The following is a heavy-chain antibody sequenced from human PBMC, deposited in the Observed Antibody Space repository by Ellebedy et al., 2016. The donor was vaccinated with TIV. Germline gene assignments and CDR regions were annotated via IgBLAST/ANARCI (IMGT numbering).Heavy chain of an antibody. V-gene: IGHV1-18*04. CDR1: GYTFTSYG. Sequence: AASVKVSCKTSGYTFTSYGISWVRQAPGQGLEWMGWISAYNGNTNYAQMLQGRVTMTKDPFTSTAYMALRSLRSDDTAVYYCARYCNSTTCSNWFDPWGQGTLVTVSS. D-gene: IGHD2-2*01. CDR2: ISAYNGNT. J-gene: IGHJ5*02. CDR3: ARYCNSTTCSNWFDP.